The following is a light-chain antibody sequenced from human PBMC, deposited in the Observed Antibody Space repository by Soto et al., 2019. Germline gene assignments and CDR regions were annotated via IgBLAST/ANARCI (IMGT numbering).Light chain of an antibody. CDR1: QTISTY. CDR3: QQTYNTPLT. CDR2: DAS. J-gene: IGKJ1*01. V-gene: IGKV1-39*01. Sequence: IQMTQSPSSLAASVGDRITITCRASQTISTYVNWYRQKSGAAPELLLYDASTLQGGVPSRFSGAASGTDFTLTISSLQLEDFATYYCQQTYNTPLTFGQGTKVEIK.